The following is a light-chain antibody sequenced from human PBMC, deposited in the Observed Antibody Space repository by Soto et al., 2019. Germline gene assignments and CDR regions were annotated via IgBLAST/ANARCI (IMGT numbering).Light chain of an antibody. CDR3: QQHNNWPST. CDR1: QSVTNN. Sequence: EIVMTQSPATLSVSPGERATLSFRASQSVTNNLAWYQQKPGQAPRLLIYGASSRATGIPARFSGSGSGTEFTLTISSLQSEDFAVYYCQQHNNWPSTFGQGTKVDIK. J-gene: IGKJ1*01. CDR2: GAS. V-gene: IGKV3-15*01.